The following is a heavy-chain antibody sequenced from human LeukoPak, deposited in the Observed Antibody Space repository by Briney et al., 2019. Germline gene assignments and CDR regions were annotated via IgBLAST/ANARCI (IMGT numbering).Heavy chain of an antibody. CDR2: IIPFFGTA. J-gene: IGHJ4*02. CDR1: GGTFSSYA. V-gene: IGHV1-69*13. Sequence: ASVKVSCKASGGTFSSYAISWVRQAPGQGLEWMGGIIPFFGTANYAQKFQGRVTITADESTSTAYMELSSLRSEDTAVYYCARDWRIEYYDSSGYSDWGQGTLVTVSS. D-gene: IGHD3-22*01. CDR3: ARDWRIEYYDSSGYSD.